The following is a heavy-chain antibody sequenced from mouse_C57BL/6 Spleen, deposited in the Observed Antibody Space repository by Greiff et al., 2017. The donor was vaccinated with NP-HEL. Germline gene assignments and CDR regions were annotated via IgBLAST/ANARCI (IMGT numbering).Heavy chain of an antibody. Sequence: VQLQQSGAELVRPGASVKLSCKASGYTFTDYYINWVKQRPGQGLEWIARIYPGSGNTYYNEKFKGKATLTAEKSSSTAYMQLSSLTSEDSAVYFCARGDYGSSYGHFDYWGQGTTLTVSS. D-gene: IGHD1-1*01. J-gene: IGHJ2*01. CDR1: GYTFTDYY. CDR3: ARGDYGSSYGHFDY. CDR2: IYPGSGNT. V-gene: IGHV1-76*01.